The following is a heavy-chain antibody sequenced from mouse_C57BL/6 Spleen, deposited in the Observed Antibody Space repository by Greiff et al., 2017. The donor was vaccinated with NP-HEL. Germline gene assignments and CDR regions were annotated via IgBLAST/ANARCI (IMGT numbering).Heavy chain of an antibody. CDR2: IDPSDSYT. D-gene: IGHD3-2*02. CDR1: GYTFTSYW. Sequence: QVQLQQSGAELVMPGASVKLSCKASGYTFTSYWMHWVKQRPGQGLEWIGEIDPSDSYTNYNQKFKGKSTLTVDKSSSTAYMQLSSLTSEDSAVYYCASMTAQATYWFAYWGQGTLVTVSA. CDR3: ASMTAQATYWFAY. J-gene: IGHJ3*01. V-gene: IGHV1-69*01.